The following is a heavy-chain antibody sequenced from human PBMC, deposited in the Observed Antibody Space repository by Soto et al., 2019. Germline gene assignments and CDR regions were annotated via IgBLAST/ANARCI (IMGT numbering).Heavy chain of an antibody. Sequence: SETLSLTCTVSGGSISSSSYYWGWIRQPPGKGLEWIGSIYYSGSTYYNPSLKSRVTISVDTSKNQFSLKLSSVTAADTAVYYCTRHPSIAVAGLYFDYWGQGTLVTVSS. D-gene: IGHD6-19*01. CDR1: GGSISSSSYY. V-gene: IGHV4-39*01. CDR2: IYYSGST. J-gene: IGHJ4*02. CDR3: TRHPSIAVAGLYFDY.